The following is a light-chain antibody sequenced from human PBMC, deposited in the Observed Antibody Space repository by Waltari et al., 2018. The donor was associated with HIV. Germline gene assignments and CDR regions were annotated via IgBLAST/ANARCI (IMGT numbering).Light chain of an antibody. CDR2: KDS. Sequence: SYELTQPSSVSVSPGQTARITCSGDVLAEKYGRWFQQKPGQVPILIMYKDSERPSGIPGRCSGSSSGTTVTLTISGAQVEDEADYYGYSSTGNGRIFGGGTKLTVL. CDR3: YSSTGNGRI. V-gene: IGLV3-27*01. J-gene: IGLJ2*01. CDR1: VLAEKY.